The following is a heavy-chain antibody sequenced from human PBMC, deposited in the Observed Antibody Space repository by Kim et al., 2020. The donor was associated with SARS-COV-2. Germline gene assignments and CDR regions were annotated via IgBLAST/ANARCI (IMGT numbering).Heavy chain of an antibody. D-gene: IGHD2-2*01. V-gene: IGHV5-51*01. CDR1: GYSFTSYW. CDR2: IYPGDSDT. Sequence: GESLKISCKGSGYSFTSYWIGWVRQMPGKGLEWMGIIYPGDSDTRYSPSFQGQVTISADKSISTAYLQWSSLKASDTAMYYCARHWYCSSTSCYVGINDAFDIWGQGTMVTVSS. J-gene: IGHJ3*02. CDR3: ARHWYCSSTSCYVGINDAFDI.